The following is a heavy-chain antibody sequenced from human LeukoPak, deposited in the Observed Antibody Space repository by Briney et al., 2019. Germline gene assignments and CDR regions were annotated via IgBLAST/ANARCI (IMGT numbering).Heavy chain of an antibody. CDR3: AKDFPPEYSGSYDGASGRY. J-gene: IGHJ4*02. V-gene: IGHV3-53*01. D-gene: IGHD1-26*01. Sequence: GGSLRLSCAASGFTVSSNYMSWVRQAPGKGLEWVSVIYSGGSTYYADSVKGRFTISRDNSKNTLYLQMNSLRAEDTAVYYCAKDFPPEYSGSYDGASGRYWGQGTLVTVSS. CDR1: GFTVSSNY. CDR2: IYSGGST.